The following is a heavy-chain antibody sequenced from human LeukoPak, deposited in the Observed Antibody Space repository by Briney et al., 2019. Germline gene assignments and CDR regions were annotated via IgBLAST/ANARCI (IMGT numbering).Heavy chain of an antibody. CDR1: GFTLSSNY. V-gene: IGHV3-53*01. CDR2: IYSGGST. D-gene: IGHD3-16*01. J-gene: IGHJ4*02. CDR3: ARGGDTFDY. Sequence: GGSLRLSCAASGFTLSSNYMSGVRQAPGKGLEGVSVIYSGGSTYYADSLKGGFTISRDNSKNTLYLQMNSLRAEDTDVYYCARGGDTFDYWGQGTLVTVSS.